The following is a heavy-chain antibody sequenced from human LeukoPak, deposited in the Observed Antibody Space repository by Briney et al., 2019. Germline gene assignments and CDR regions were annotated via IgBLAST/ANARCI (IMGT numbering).Heavy chain of an antibody. Sequence: ASVKVSCKASGLTFSNSAVQWVRQARGQRLEWIGWIVVGSNNTNYAQKFQERVTITRDMSTSTAYMELSSLRSEDTAVYYCAADSYYDSSGYSFLWYFDLWGRGTQITVSS. J-gene: IGHJ2*01. V-gene: IGHV1-58*01. CDR1: GLTFSNSA. CDR3: AADSYYDSSGYSFLWYFDL. CDR2: IVVGSNNT. D-gene: IGHD3-22*01.